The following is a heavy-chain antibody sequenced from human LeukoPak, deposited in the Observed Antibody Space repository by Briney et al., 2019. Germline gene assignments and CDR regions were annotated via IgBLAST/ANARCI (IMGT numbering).Heavy chain of an antibody. CDR3: ARGRDSSSSYPGY. D-gene: IGHD6-6*01. V-gene: IGHV3-23*01. Sequence: GGSLRLSCAASGFPLSSHAMSWVRQAPGKGLEWVSATSSSDAGTYYADSVRGRFTISRDNSKNTLYLQMNSLRAEDTAVYYCARGRDSSSSYPGYWGQGTLVTVSS. CDR2: TSSSDAGT. J-gene: IGHJ4*02. CDR1: GFPLSSHA.